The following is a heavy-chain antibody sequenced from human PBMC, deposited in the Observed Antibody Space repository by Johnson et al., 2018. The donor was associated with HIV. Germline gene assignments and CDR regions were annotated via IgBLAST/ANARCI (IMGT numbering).Heavy chain of an antibody. D-gene: IGHD3-16*01. V-gene: IGHV3-66*01. Sequence: VQLVESGGGLVQPGGSLRLSCAASGFTVSSNYMSWVRQAPGKGLEWVSVIYSGGSTYYADSVKGRFTISRDNSKNTLYLQMRSLRGEDTAVYYWAKDERHLGGWSHAFDMWGQGTKVSVSS. J-gene: IGHJ3*02. CDR2: IYSGGST. CDR3: AKDERHLGGWSHAFDM. CDR1: GFTVSSNY.